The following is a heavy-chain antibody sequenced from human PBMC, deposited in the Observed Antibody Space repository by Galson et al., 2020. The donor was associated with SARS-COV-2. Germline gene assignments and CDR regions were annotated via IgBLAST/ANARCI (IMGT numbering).Heavy chain of an antibody. D-gene: IGHD2-2*01. CDR2: INPNSGGT. V-gene: IGHV1-2*06. CDR1: GYTFTGYY. J-gene: IGHJ5*02. Sequence: ASVKVSCKASGYTFTGYYMHWVRQAPGQGLEWMGRINPNSGGTNYAQKFQGRVTMTRDTSISTAYMELSRLRSDDTAVYYCAGEYQLLPNWFDRWGQGTLVTVAA. CDR3: AGEYQLLPNWFDR.